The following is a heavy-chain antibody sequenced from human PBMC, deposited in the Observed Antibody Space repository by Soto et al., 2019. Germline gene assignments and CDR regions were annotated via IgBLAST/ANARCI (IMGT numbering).Heavy chain of an antibody. CDR1: GGTFSSYA. CDR3: ARVRVRFLEWLGSEG. V-gene: IGHV1-69*12. Sequence: QVQLVQSGAEVKKPGSSVKVSCKASGGTFSSYAISWVRQAPGQGLEWMGGIIPIFGTANYAQKFQGRVTITADESTSAAYMELSSLRSEDTAVHYCARVRVRFLEWLGSEGWGQGTLVTVSS. D-gene: IGHD3-3*01. J-gene: IGHJ4*02. CDR2: IIPIFGTA.